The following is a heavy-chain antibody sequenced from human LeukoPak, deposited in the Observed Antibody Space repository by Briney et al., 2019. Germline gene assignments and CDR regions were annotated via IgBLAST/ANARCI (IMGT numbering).Heavy chain of an antibody. CDR3: AKARDRTALIAVAGPFDY. Sequence: PGGSLRLSCAASGFTFSSFGMTWVRQAPGKGLEWVSAISGSGGNTYYADSVKGRFTISRDNSKNTLYLQMNSLRAEDTAVYYCAKARDRTALIAVAGPFDYWGQGTLVTVSS. V-gene: IGHV3-23*01. J-gene: IGHJ4*02. CDR2: ISGSGGNT. CDR1: GFTFSSFG. D-gene: IGHD6-19*01.